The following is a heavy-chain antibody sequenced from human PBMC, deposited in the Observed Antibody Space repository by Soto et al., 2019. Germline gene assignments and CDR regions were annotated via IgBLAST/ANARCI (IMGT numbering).Heavy chain of an antibody. Sequence: WGSLRLSCAASVFTISSNAMYWFRQAPGKGLEWVSGISDRGDTTHYADSVKGRFTISRDTSKNTLYLQLNTLRADDTAVYYCAKDKPGTTSFDYWGQGTLVTVSS. V-gene: IGHV3-23*01. J-gene: IGHJ4*02. CDR3: AKDKPGTTSFDY. D-gene: IGHD1-1*01. CDR1: VFTISSNA. CDR2: ISDRGDTT.